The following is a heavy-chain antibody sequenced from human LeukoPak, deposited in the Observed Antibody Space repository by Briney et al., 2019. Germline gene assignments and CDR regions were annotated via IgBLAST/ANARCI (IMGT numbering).Heavy chain of an antibody. CDR1: GYTLTNYN. CDR2: INTYKGDA. V-gene: IGHV1-18*01. Sequence: ASVKVSFKAAGYTLTNYNIGWVRQAPGQGLEWMGWINTYKGDALYAQKLQGRVTMTADTSTNTAYMELRSLRFDDTAVYYCAREFGYCYRDNCFYFFDTWGQGFRVTVSS. CDR3: AREFGYCYRDNCFYFFDT. J-gene: IGHJ4*02. D-gene: IGHD5-18*01.